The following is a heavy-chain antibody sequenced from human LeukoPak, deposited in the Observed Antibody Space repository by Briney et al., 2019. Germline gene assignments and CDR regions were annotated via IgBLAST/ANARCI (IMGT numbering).Heavy chain of an antibody. D-gene: IGHD3-3*01. J-gene: IGHJ4*02. Sequence: TSETLSLTCSVSGYSLSRGYYWAWIRQPPGRGLEWIGTVYHIGNTYYNPSLESRASMSVDTSTNEFSLTLKSVTAADTAVYYCARAGWIFTSAIDYWGQGALVTVSS. CDR1: GYSLSRGYY. CDR2: VYHIGNT. V-gene: IGHV4-38-2*02. CDR3: ARAGWIFTSAIDY.